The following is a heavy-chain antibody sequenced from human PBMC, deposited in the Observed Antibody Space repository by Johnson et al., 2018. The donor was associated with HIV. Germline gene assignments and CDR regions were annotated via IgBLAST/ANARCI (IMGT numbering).Heavy chain of an antibody. CDR3: AKDPNPYYDSSGYYLMSFDFAAFDI. Sequence: VQLVESGGGLVQPGGSLRLSCAASGFTFSNYAMNWVRQAPGKGLEWVSTISGSGGTTYYADSVKGRFTISRDNSKNTLYLQMNSLRAEDTAVYYCAKDPNPYYDSSGYYLMSFDFAAFDIWGQGTMVNVSS. D-gene: IGHD3-22*01. V-gene: IGHV3-23*04. CDR2: ISGSGGTT. J-gene: IGHJ3*02. CDR1: GFTFSNYA.